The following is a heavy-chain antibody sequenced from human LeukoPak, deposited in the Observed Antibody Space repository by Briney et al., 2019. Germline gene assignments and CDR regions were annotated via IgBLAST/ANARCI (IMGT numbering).Heavy chain of an antibody. CDR1: GFTFSSYS. CDR2: ISSSCSYI. J-gene: IGHJ6*02. V-gene: IGHV3-21*01. D-gene: IGHD3-3*01. CDR3: ARGRHYDFWSGYLVQYGMDV. Sequence: GGSLRLSCAASGFTFSSYSMNWVRQAPGKGLEWVSSISSSCSYIYYADSVKGRFTISRDNAKNSLYLQMNSLRAEDTAVYYCARGRHYDFWSGYLVQYGMDVWGQGTTVTVSS.